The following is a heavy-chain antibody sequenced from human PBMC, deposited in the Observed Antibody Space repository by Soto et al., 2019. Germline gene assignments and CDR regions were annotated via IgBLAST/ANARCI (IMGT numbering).Heavy chain of an antibody. CDR1: GFTFSDYY. J-gene: IGHJ6*02. D-gene: IGHD3-10*01. CDR2: ISSSGSTI. Sequence: GGSLRLSCAASGFTFSDYYMSWIRQAPGKGLEWVSYISSSGSTIYYADSVKGRFTISRDNARNSLYLQMNSVGAEDASLDYCARDRGDSIYYYYGMDVWGQGTTVTVSS. CDR3: ARDRGDSIYYYYGMDV. V-gene: IGHV3-11*01.